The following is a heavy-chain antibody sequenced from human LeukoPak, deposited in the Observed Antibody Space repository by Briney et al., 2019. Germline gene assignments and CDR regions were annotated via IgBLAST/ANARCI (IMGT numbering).Heavy chain of an antibody. Sequence: SETLSLTCTVSGGPISSSSYYWGWIRQPPGKGLEWIESIYYSGSTYYNPSLKSRVTISVDTSKNQFSLKLSSVTAADTAVYYCAREPAVIGDAFDIWGQGTMVTVSS. V-gene: IGHV4-39*02. D-gene: IGHD2-21*01. CDR3: AREPAVIGDAFDI. CDR2: IYYSGST. J-gene: IGHJ3*02. CDR1: GGPISSSSYY.